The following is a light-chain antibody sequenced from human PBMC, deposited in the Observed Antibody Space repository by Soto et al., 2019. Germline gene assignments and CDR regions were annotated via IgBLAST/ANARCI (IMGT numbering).Light chain of an antibody. CDR1: QTISSW. CDR3: QQANSFPWT. CDR2: AAS. J-gene: IGKJ1*01. Sequence: DIQMTQSPSTLSGSVGDRVTITCRASQTISSWLAWYQQKPGKAPKLLIYAASNLQSGVPSRFSGSGSGTDFTLTISSLQPEDFATYYCQQANSFPWTFGQGTKVDI. V-gene: IGKV1-12*01.